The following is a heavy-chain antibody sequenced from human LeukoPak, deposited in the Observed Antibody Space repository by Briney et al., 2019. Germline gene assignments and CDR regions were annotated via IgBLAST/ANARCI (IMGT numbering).Heavy chain of an antibody. CDR1: GYTFIGYY. Sequence: SSVKVSCKASGYTFIGYYIHWVRQAPGQGLEWMGWINPNSGGTKYAQRFQSRVTMTRDTSISTAYMELSGLRSDDTAVYYCARDASPFDYWGQGTLVTVSS. CDR2: INPNSGGT. J-gene: IGHJ4*02. CDR3: ARDASPFDY. V-gene: IGHV1-2*02.